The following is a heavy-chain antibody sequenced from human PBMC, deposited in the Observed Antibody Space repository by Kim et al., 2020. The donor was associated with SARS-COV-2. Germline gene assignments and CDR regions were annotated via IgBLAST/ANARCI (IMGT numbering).Heavy chain of an antibody. CDR1: GFTFSSYA. D-gene: IGHD3-22*01. CDR3: AKLFAYYYDSSGYEVTGAFDI. J-gene: IGHJ3*02. CDR2: ISGSGGST. Sequence: GGSLRLSCAASGFTFSSYAMSWVRQAPGKGLEWVSAISGSGGSTYYADSVKGRFTISRDNSKNTLYLQMNSLRAEDTAVYYCAKLFAYYYDSSGYEVTGAFDIWGQGTMVTVSS. V-gene: IGHV3-23*01.